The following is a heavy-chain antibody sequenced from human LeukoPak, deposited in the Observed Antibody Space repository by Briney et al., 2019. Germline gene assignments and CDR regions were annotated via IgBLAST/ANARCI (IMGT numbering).Heavy chain of an antibody. V-gene: IGHV3-66*01. CDR1: GFTFSSYS. CDR2: IYSGGST. D-gene: IGHD3-22*01. J-gene: IGHJ4*02. Sequence: GGSLRLSCAASGFTFSSYSMNWVRQAPGKGLEWVSVIYSGGSTYYADSVKGRFTISRDNSKNTLYLQMNSLRAEDTAVYYCARDSSGYYWIFDYWGQGTLVTVSS. CDR3: ARDSSGYYWIFDY.